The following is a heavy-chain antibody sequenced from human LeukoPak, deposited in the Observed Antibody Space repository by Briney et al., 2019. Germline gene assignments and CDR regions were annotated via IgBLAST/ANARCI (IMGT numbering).Heavy chain of an antibody. CDR2: VYYRVTS. CDR3: ARAVGGDGSGSL. Sequence: PSETLSLTCTVSGDSISTYYWSWIRQPPGKGLEWIGYVYYRVTSDYNPSLKSRVTMSVDMSTRQISLKLSSVTAADTAVYYCARAVGGDGSGSLWGPGTLVTVSS. V-gene: IGHV4-59*01. CDR1: GDSISTYY. J-gene: IGHJ4*02. D-gene: IGHD3-10*01.